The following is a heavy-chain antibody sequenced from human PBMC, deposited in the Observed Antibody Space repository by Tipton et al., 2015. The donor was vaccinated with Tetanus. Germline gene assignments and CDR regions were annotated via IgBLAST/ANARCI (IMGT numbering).Heavy chain of an antibody. J-gene: IGHJ6*02. CDR1: GGSISSYY. Sequence: TLSLTCTLSGGSISSYYWSWVRQPPGKGLEWLGYVFYSGSTDLNPSLKSRVTISVDTSNNLFSLKLTSVTTADTAVYYCAKDTGVTPHYGMDVWGQGTTVTVSS. CDR3: AKDTGVTPHYGMDV. D-gene: IGHD2-21*02. V-gene: IGHV4-59*01. CDR2: VFYSGST.